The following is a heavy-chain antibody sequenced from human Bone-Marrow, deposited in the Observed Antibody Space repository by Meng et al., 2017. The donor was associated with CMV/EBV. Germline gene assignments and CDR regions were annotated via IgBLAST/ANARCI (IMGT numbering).Heavy chain of an antibody. J-gene: IGHJ6*02. CDR2: INWNGGST. Sequence: VMSWFLPAPVQGLAWVSGINWNGGSTGYADSVKGRFTISRDNAKNSLYLQMNSLRAEDTAVYYCARAYCSSTSCYRIGAYYYGMDVWGQGTTVTVSS. V-gene: IGHV3-20*03. D-gene: IGHD2-2*01. CDR1: V. CDR3: ARAYCSSTSCYRIGAYYYGMDV.